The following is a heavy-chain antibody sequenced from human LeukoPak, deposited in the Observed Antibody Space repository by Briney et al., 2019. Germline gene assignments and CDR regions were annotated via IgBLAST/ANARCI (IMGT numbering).Heavy chain of an antibody. CDR1: GFTFSSYG. CDR3: TREILAAGKHLTY. V-gene: IGHV3-30*02. Sequence: GGSLRLSCAASGFTFSSYGMHWVRQAPGKGLEWVAFIRYDGSNKYYADSVKGRFTISRDNSKNTLYLQMNSLTAEDTAVYYCTREILAAGKHLTYWGQGNLITVSS. CDR2: IRYDGSNK. D-gene: IGHD6-13*01. J-gene: IGHJ4*02.